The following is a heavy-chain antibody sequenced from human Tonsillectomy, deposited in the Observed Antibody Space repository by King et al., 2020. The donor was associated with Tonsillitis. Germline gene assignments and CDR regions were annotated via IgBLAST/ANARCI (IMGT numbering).Heavy chain of an antibody. CDR2: IIPMFGIA. CDR1: GGTSSSYA. D-gene: IGHD3-22*01. CDR3: ARGGLHDSCAYYSVGRFYP. V-gene: IGHV1-69*01. J-gene: IGHJ5*02. Sequence: VQLVESGAEVKKPGSSVKVSCKASGGTSSSYAVSWVRQAPGQGLEWMGGIIPMFGIAKYAQKFQGRVTITADESTSTAYMELSSLRTEDTALYYCARGGLHDSCAYYSVGRFYPWGQGTLVTVPS.